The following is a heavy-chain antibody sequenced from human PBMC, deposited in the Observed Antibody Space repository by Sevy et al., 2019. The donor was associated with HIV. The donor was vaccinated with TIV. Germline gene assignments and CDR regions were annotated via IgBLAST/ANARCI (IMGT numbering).Heavy chain of an antibody. CDR2: IYYSGST. Sequence: SENLSLTCTVSGGSISSYYWSCIRQPPGKGLEWIGYIYYSGSTNSSPSLKSRVTISVDTSKNQLSLKLSSVIAADTALYYCAREVQGTQWLKGGAFDIWGQGTTVSVSS. J-gene: IGHJ3*02. CDR1: GGSISSYY. CDR3: AREVQGTQWLKGGAFDI. D-gene: IGHD6-19*01. V-gene: IGHV4-59*01.